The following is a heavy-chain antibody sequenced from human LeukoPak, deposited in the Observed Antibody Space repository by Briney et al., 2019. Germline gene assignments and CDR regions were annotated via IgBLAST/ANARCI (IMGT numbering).Heavy chain of an antibody. CDR2: ISSSSSTI. D-gene: IGHD3-22*01. CDR3: ARDLSTYYYDSSGYSDFDY. J-gene: IGHJ4*02. Sequence: GGSLRLSCEASGFTFNNFGMSWVRQAPGKGLEWVSYISSSSSTIYYADSVKGRFTISRDNAKNSLYLQMNSLRAEDTAVYYCARDLSTYYYDSSGYSDFDYWGQGTLVTVSS. V-gene: IGHV3-48*01. CDR1: GFTFNNFG.